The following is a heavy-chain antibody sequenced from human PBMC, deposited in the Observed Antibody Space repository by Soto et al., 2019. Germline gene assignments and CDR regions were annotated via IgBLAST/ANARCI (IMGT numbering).Heavy chain of an antibody. Sequence: PSETLSLTCTVSGGSINSYYWSWIRQPPGKGMEWIGYISYGGSTNYNPSLKSRVAISVDTSKNQFSLRLSSVTAADTAVYYRARHNIEGGYRYFDNWGQGTLVTVSS. CDR2: ISYGGST. J-gene: IGHJ4*02. CDR3: ARHNIEGGYRYFDN. CDR1: GGSINSYY. D-gene: IGHD1-26*01. V-gene: IGHV4-59*08.